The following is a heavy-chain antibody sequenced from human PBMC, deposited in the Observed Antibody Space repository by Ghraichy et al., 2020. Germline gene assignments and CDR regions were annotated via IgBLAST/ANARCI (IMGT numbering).Heavy chain of an antibody. CDR2: IDWDEEK. V-gene: IGHV2-70*04. J-gene: IGHJ4*02. CDR1: GFSLSTYGMR. CDR3: ARMLDDSSGLFEY. D-gene: IGHD3-22*01. Sequence: SGPTLVKPTQTLTLTCTFSGFSLSTYGMRVNWVRQPPGKALEWLARIDWDEEKFYSTSLKTRLTISKDTAKNQVVLRMTNMDPVDTAPYYCARMLDDSSGLFEYWGQGTLVTVSS.